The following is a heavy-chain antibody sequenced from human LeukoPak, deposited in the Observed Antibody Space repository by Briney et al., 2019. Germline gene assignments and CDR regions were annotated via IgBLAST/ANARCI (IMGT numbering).Heavy chain of an antibody. CDR3: ARDRGSGSYFAFDI. J-gene: IGHJ3*02. CDR2: ISGSGGSK. Sequence: GGSLRLSCAASGFTFSSYAMSWVRQAPGKGLEWVSGISGSGGSKYYADSVKGRFTISRDNSKNALYLQMNSLRAEDTAVYYCARDRGSGSYFAFDIWGQGTMVTVSS. D-gene: IGHD3-10*01. CDR1: GFTFSSYA. V-gene: IGHV3-23*01.